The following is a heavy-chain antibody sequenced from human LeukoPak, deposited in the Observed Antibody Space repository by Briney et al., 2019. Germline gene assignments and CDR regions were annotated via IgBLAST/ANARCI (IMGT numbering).Heavy chain of an antibody. CDR3: ARNVGWYAHDI. V-gene: IGHV4-59*08. J-gene: IGHJ4*02. Sequence: SETLSPTRTVSGDSLSIQYWRLIRPPPGKGLEWIGYIYGSGSTNYDPSLKSRVSISEDTSKNHFSLKLTSVTAADTAVYYCARNVGWYAHDIWGQGTLVTVSS. CDR2: IYGSGST. D-gene: IGHD6-19*01. CDR1: GDSLSIQY.